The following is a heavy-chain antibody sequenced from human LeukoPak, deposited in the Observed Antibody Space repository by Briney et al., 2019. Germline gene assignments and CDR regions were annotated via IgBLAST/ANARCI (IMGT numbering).Heavy chain of an antibody. CDR1: GFTFSSYA. V-gene: IGHV3-30*04. CDR2: ISYDGSNK. D-gene: IGHD1-26*01. Sequence: GGSLRLSCAASGFTFSSYAMHWVRQAPGKGLEWVAVISYDGSNKYYADSVKGRFTISRDNSKNTLYLQMNSLRAEDTAVYYCARDEGGSYYVVGYYFDYWGQGTLVTVSS. CDR3: ARDEGGSYYVVGYYFDY. J-gene: IGHJ4*02.